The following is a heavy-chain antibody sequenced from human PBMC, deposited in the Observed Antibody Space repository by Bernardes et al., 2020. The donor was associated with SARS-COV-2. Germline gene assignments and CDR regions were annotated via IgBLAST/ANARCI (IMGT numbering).Heavy chain of an antibody. V-gene: IGHV3-23*01. CDR3: AKEGSSGCVVHCARRGVFGYGMDV. Sequence: GGSLRLSCAASGFTFSSYAMSWVRQAPGKGLEWVSAISGSGGSTYYADSVKGRFTISRDNSKNTLYLQMNSLRAEDTAVYYCAKEGSSGCVVHCARRGVFGYGMDVWGQGTTVTVSS. CDR1: GFTFSSYA. D-gene: IGHD6-19*01. CDR2: ISGSGGST. J-gene: IGHJ6*02.